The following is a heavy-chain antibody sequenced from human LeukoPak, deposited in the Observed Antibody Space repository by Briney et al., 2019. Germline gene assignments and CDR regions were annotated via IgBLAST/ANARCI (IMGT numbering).Heavy chain of an antibody. CDR2: ISSSSSYI. Sequence: PGGSLRLSCAASGFTFSSYSMNWVRQAPGKGLEWVSSISSSSSYIYCADSVKGRFTISRDNAKNSLYLQMNSLRAEDTAVYYCARDGMVRGVSGFDYWGQGTLVTVSS. CDR1: GFTFSSYS. CDR3: ARDGMVRGVSGFDY. V-gene: IGHV3-21*01. J-gene: IGHJ4*02. D-gene: IGHD3-10*01.